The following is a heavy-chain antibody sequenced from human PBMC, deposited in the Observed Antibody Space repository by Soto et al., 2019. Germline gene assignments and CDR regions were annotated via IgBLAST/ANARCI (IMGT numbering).Heavy chain of an antibody. J-gene: IGHJ6*02. V-gene: IGHV1-69*02. CDR2: IIPILGIA. Sequence: ASVKVSCKASGGTFSSYTISWVRQAPGQGLEWMGRIIPILGIANYAQKFQGRVTITADKSTSTAYMELSSLRSEDTAVYYCSGALGVATIFQYYGMDVWGQGTTVTVSS. CDR1: GGTFSSYT. D-gene: IGHD5-12*01. CDR3: SGALGVATIFQYYGMDV.